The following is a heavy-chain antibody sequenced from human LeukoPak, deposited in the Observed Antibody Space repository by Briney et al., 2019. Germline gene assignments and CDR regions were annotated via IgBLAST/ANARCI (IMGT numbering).Heavy chain of an antibody. J-gene: IGHJ4*02. V-gene: IGHV5-51*01. CDR1: GYSFTSNW. Sequence: GESLKISCKGFGYSFTSNWIAWVRQMPGKGLEWMGSIFPGDSDTKYSPSFQGQVTISADKSTSTADLQWSSLKASDTAMYYCARLDSGGYHYWGQGTLVTVSS. CDR2: IFPGDSDT. D-gene: IGHD3-22*01. CDR3: ARLDSGGYHY.